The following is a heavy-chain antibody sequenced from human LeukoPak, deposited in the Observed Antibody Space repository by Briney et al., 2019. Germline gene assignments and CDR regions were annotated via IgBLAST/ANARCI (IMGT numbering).Heavy chain of an antibody. V-gene: IGHV3-7*01. D-gene: IGHD5-18*01. CDR3: ARPSDTENYWRAFDY. Sequence: GSLRLSCAASGFTFGTYWMSWVRQAPGKGLEWVANIKGDGSDKNYVDSVTGRFTISRDNAKNSLSLQMNSLRAEDTAVYYCARPSDTENYWRAFDYWGQGTLVSVSS. J-gene: IGHJ4*02. CDR1: GFTFGTYW. CDR2: IKGDGSDK.